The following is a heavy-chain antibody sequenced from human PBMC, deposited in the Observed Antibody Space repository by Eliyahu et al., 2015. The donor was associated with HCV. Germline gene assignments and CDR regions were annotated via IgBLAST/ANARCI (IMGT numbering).Heavy chain of an antibody. V-gene: IGHV3-73*02. CDR2: IRSKANSYAT. D-gene: IGHD3-16*02. J-gene: IGHJ4*02. Sequence: EVQLVESGGGLVQPGGSLKLXXAASGFXFSGPAMHWVRQASGKGLEWVGRIRSKANSYATAYAASVKGRFTISRDDSKNTAYLQMNSLKTEDTAVYYCTSTLGELSFGKRIDYWGQGTLVTVSS. CDR3: TSTLGELSFGKRIDY. CDR1: GFXFSGPA.